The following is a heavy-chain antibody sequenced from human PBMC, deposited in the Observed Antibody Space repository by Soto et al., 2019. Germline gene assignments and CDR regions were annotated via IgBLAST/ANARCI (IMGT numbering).Heavy chain of an antibody. CDR3: VRAYFGGSSCYSGGEYFQH. CDR1: GYTFTSYD. D-gene: IGHD2-15*01. Sequence: QVQLVQSGAEVKKPGASVKVSCKASGYTFTSYDINWVRQATGQGLEWMGWMNPNSGNTGYAQKLHRRVNKSRNTSMSTAYGGLSSLSSEDTAVYYCVRAYFGGSSCYSGGEYFQHLGQGTLVTVSS. J-gene: IGHJ1*01. V-gene: IGHV1-8*01. CDR2: MNPNSGNT.